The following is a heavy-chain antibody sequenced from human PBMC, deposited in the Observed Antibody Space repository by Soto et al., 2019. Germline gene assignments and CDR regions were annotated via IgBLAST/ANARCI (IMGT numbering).Heavy chain of an antibody. CDR2: IWYDGSKK. CDR1: GFTFSSYG. J-gene: IGHJ6*02. CDR3: ARATYYYDNSGSPYGLDV. D-gene: IGHD3-22*01. V-gene: IGHV3-33*01. Sequence: GGSLRLSCAASGFTFSSYGMHWVRRAPGKGLEWVAVIWYDGSKKYYVDSVKGRFTISRDNSKNTLYLQMDSLRAEDMAVYYCARATYYYDNSGSPYGLDVWGQGTTVTVSS.